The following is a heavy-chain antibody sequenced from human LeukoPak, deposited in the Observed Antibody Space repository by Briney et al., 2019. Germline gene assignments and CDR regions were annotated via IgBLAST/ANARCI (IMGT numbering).Heavy chain of an antibody. CDR2: ISGSGGST. CDR3: AYDYVWGSYPEYYFDY. V-gene: IGHV3-23*01. CDR1: GFTFSSYN. Sequence: PGGSLRLSCAASGFTFSSYNMDWVRQAPGKGLEWVSAISGSGGSTYYADSVKGRFTISRDNSKNTLYLQMNSLRAEDTAVYYCAYDYVWGSYPEYYFDYWGQGTLVTVSS. D-gene: IGHD3-16*02. J-gene: IGHJ4*02.